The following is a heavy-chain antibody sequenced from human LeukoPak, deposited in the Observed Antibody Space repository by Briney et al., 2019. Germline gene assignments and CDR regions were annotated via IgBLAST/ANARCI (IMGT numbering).Heavy chain of an antibody. CDR1: GFTFSSYS. D-gene: IGHD2-2*01. CDR3: ARDRAIREYCSSTSCYVH. Sequence: GGSLRLSCAASGFTFSSYSMNWVRQAPGKGLEWVSSISSSSSYIYCADSVKGRFTISRDNAKNSLYLQMNSLRAEDTAVYYCARDRAIREYCSSTSCYVHWGQGTLVTVSS. CDR2: ISSSSSYI. V-gene: IGHV3-21*01. J-gene: IGHJ4*02.